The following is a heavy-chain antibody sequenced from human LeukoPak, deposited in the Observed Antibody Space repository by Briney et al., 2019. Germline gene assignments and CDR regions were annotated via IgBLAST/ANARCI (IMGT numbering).Heavy chain of an antibody. CDR1: GGSFSGYY. Sequence: SETLSLTCAVHGGSFSGYYWSWIRQPPGKGLEWIGYIYYSGSTNYNPSLKSRVTISVDTSKNQFSLKLSSVTAADTAVYYCARGGIWFGEFSFDYWGQGTLVTVSS. D-gene: IGHD3-10*01. CDR2: IYYSGST. J-gene: IGHJ4*02. CDR3: ARGGIWFGEFSFDY. V-gene: IGHV4-59*01.